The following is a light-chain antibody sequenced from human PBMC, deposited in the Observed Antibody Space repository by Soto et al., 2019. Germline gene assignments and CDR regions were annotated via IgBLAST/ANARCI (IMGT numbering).Light chain of an antibody. CDR3: SSYTISSTVV. Sequence: QSALTQPASVSGSPGQSITISCTRTSSDVGGYNYVSWYQHHPGKAPKLMIYDVTNRPSGVSNRFSGSKSGNTASLTISGLQAEDEADYYCSSYTISSTVVFGGGTKVT. CDR1: SSDVGGYNY. V-gene: IGLV2-14*03. J-gene: IGLJ2*01. CDR2: DVT.